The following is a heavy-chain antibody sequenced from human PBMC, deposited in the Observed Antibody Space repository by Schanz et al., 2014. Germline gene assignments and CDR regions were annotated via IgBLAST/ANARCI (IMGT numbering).Heavy chain of an antibody. D-gene: IGHD6-13*01. J-gene: IGHJ4*02. CDR1: GYSFTTYG. CDR2: INPSGGST. CDR3: ARDGEAAAGCDY. Sequence: QVQLVQSGAEVKKPGASVKVSCKASGYSFTTYGLNWVRQAPGQGLEWMGIINPSGGSTSYAQKFQGRVTMTRDTSTSTVYMELSSLRSEDTAVYYCARDGEAAAGCDYWGQGTLXTVSS. V-gene: IGHV1-46*03.